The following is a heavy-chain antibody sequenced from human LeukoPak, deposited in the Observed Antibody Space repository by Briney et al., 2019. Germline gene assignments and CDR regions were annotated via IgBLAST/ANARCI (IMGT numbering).Heavy chain of an antibody. Sequence: SQTLSLTCAISGDSVSSNSVAWNWIRQSPSRGLEWLGRTYYRSKWYNDFAVSVKSRISINPDTSKNQFSLQLNSVTPEDTAVYYCARVAAVAHFDYWGQGTLVTVSS. V-gene: IGHV6-1*01. CDR3: ARVAAVAHFDY. D-gene: IGHD6-19*01. CDR2: TYYRSKWYN. J-gene: IGHJ4*02. CDR1: GDSVSSNSVA.